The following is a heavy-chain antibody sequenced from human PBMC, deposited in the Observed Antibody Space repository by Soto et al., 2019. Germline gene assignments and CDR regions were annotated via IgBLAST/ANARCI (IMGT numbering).Heavy chain of an antibody. CDR2: IYYSGST. D-gene: IGHD6-13*01. V-gene: IGHV4-59*01. J-gene: IGHJ6*02. Sequence: PSETLSLTCTVSGGSISSYFWSWILQPTGKGLEWIGYIYYSGSTNYNPSLKSRVTISVDTSKNQFSLKLSSVTAADTAVYYRAREVAAAGTLAYYGMDVWGQGTTVTVSS. CDR3: AREVAAAGTLAYYGMDV. CDR1: GGSISSYF.